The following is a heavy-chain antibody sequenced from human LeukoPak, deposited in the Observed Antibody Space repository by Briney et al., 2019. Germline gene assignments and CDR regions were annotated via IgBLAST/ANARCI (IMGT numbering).Heavy chain of an antibody. CDR3: ARRNWYLYYFDY. CDR2: IYTSGGT. D-gene: IGHD6-13*01. Sequence: SETLSLTCTVSGGSISSYYWSWIRQPAGKGLEWIGRIYTSGGTNYNPSLKSRVTISVDTSKNQFSLKLSSVTAADTAVYYCARRNWYLYYFDYWGQGTLVTVSS. CDR1: GGSISSYY. V-gene: IGHV4-4*07. J-gene: IGHJ4*02.